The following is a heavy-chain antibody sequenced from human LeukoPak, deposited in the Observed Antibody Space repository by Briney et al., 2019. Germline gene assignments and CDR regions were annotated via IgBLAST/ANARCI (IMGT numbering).Heavy chain of an antibody. Sequence: SETLSLTCTVSGGSISSYYWSWIRQPPGKGLEWIGYIYYSGSTNYNPSLKSRVTISVDTSKNQFSLKLSSVTVADTAVYYCARHTNYYDSSGYPTYYMDVWGKGTTVTVSS. CDR2: IYYSGST. V-gene: IGHV4-59*08. CDR3: ARHTNYYDSSGYPTYYMDV. J-gene: IGHJ6*03. CDR1: GGSISSYY. D-gene: IGHD3-22*01.